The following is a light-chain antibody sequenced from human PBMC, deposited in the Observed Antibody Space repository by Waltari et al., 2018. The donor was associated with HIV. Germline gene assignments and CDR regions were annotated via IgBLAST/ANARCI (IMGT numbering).Light chain of an antibody. CDR2: DVT. Sequence: QSALTQPASVSGSPGQSVTISCTGTISHLGLSNFVSWYQQYPGNVPKVIIYDVTSRPSGVPHRFSGSRSGNTASLTISGLQVDDEAVYYCSTHTTNDTLEFGGGTKLTVL. V-gene: IGLV2-14*03. CDR1: ISHLGLSNF. CDR3: STHTTNDTLE. J-gene: IGLJ2*01.